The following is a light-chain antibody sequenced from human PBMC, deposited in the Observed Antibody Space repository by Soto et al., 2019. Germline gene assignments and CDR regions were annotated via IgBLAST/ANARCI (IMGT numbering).Light chain of an antibody. CDR1: SSDVGGYDD. Sequence: QSVLTQPRSVSGSPGQSVTVSCTGTSSDVGGYDDASWYRQFPGEAPKLMIFHVNRRPSGVPGRLSGSKSGNTASLTISGLQAEDEADYYCCSYAGSYTHYVFGTGTKVTVL. V-gene: IGLV2-11*01. J-gene: IGLJ1*01. CDR3: CSYAGSYTHYV. CDR2: HVN.